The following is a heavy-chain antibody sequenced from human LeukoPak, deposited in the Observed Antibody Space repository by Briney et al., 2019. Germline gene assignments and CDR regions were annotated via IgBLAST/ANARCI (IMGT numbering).Heavy chain of an antibody. CDR1: GGSFSGYY. CDR3: ARLARERLQLV. V-gene: IGHV4-34*01. J-gene: IGHJ4*02. Sequence: PSETQSLTCAVYGGSFSGYYWSWIRQPPGKGLERIGEINHSGSTNYNPSLKSRVTISVDTSKNQFSLKLSSVTAADTAVYYCARLARERLQLVWGQGTLVTVSS. D-gene: IGHD6-25*01. CDR2: INHSGST.